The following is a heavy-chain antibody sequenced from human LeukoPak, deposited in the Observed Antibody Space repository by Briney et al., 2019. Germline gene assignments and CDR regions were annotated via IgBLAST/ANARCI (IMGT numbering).Heavy chain of an antibody. CDR3: ARGLKRELLRAHNYYFDY. D-gene: IGHD1-26*01. Sequence: SETLSLTCTVSGASLSGYYWSWIRQPPGKGLEWIGYISYCGSTNYNPSLKSLVTISVDTSKNQFSLKLSSVTAADTAVYYCARGLKRELLRAHNYYFDYWGRGTLVTVSS. CDR2: ISYCGST. CDR1: GASLSGYY. V-gene: IGHV4-59*01. J-gene: IGHJ4*02.